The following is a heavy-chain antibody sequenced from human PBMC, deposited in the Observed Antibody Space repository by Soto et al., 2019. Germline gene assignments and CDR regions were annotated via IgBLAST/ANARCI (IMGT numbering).Heavy chain of an antibody. CDR2: ISSSSSTI. D-gene: IGHD5-12*01. CDR3: ATKWLRMFDY. V-gene: IGHV3-48*01. CDR1: GFTFSSYS. J-gene: IGHJ4*02. Sequence: GGSLRLSCAASGFTFSSYSMNWVRQAPGKGLEWVSYISSSSSTIYYADSVKGRFTISSDNAKISLYLQMISLRAEDTSVYYCATKWLRMFDYWGQGTLVTVSS.